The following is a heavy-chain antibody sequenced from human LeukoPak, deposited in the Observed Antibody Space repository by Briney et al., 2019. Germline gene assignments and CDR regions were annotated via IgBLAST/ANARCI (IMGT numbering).Heavy chain of an antibody. V-gene: IGHV4-39*07. CDR2: IYYSGST. D-gene: IGHD3-3*01. CDR1: GGSISSSSYY. CDR3: ARGVTIFGVVYFDY. J-gene: IGHJ4*02. Sequence: SSETLSLTCTVSGGSISSSSYYWGWIRQPPGKGLEWIGSIYYSGSTNYNPSLKSRVTISVDTSKNQFSLKLSSVTAADTAVYYCARGVTIFGVVYFDYWGQGTLVTVSS.